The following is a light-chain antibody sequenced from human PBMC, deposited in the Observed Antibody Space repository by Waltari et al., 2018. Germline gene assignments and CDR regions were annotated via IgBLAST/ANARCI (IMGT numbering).Light chain of an antibody. Sequence: SYVLTQPPSVSVAPGHTARITCGGHNLGTYRLHRYQQKPGQSPVLVVNDDADRPSGIPGRFSGYISEKTAILTIRSVEAGDEADYYCQVWHNLSEHIVFGGGTRLTVL. CDR1: NLGTYR. CDR2: DDA. V-gene: IGLV3-21*02. J-gene: IGLJ2*01. CDR3: QVWHNLSEHIV.